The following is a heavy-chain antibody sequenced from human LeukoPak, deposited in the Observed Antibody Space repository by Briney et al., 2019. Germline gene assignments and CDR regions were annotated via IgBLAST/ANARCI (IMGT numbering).Heavy chain of an antibody. J-gene: IGHJ4*02. CDR2: ISAYNGNT. CDR3: ARGGGYFDWSLLWLDY. Sequence: SVKVSCKASGYTLTSYGISWVRQAPGQGLEWMGWISAYNGNTNYAQKLQGRVTMTTDTSTSTAYMELRSLRSDDTAVYYCARGGGYFDWSLLWLDYWGQGTLVTVSS. D-gene: IGHD3-9*01. CDR1: GYTLTSYG. V-gene: IGHV1-18*01.